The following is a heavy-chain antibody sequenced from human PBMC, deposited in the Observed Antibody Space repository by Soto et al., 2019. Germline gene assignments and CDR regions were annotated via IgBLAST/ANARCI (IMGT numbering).Heavy chain of an antibody. J-gene: IGHJ4*02. D-gene: IGHD2-2*01. CDR1: GFTFSSYG. CDR2: IWYDGSNK. V-gene: IGHV3-33*01. Sequence: GGSLRLSCAASGFTFSSYGMHWVRQAPGKGLEWVAVIWYDGSNKYYADSVKGRFTISRDNSKNTLYLQMNSLRAEDTAVYYCARGYAHMPYQLLYYWGQGTLVTVSS. CDR3: ARGYAHMPYQLLYY.